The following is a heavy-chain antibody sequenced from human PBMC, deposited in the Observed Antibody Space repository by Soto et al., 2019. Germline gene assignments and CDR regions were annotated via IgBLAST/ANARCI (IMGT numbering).Heavy chain of an antibody. D-gene: IGHD2-15*01. V-gene: IGHV3-30-3*01. CDR3: ARGLEESHGGNHREDY. CDR2: ISYDGSNK. Sequence: QVQLVESGGGVVQPGRSLRLSCAASGFTFSSYAMHWVRQAPGKGLEWVAVISYDGSNKYYADSVKGRFTISRDNSKNTLYLQMNSLRAEDTAVYYCARGLEESHGGNHREDYCGQGTLVTVSS. CDR1: GFTFSSYA. J-gene: IGHJ4*02.